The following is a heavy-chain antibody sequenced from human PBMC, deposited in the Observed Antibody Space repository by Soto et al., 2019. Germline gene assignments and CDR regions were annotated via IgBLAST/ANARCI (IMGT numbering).Heavy chain of an antibody. D-gene: IGHD2-15*01. CDR2: ISGGGGDT. Sequence: EVQLLESGGGLVQPGGSLRLSCAASRFTFNTYAMSWVRQAPGKGLEWVSGISGGGGDTSYADSVRGRFTCSRDNSKNTLYLQMNSLRAEDTALYYCAKSLFGGPDIWGQGTMVTVSS. CDR1: RFTFNTYA. V-gene: IGHV3-23*01. J-gene: IGHJ3*02. CDR3: AKSLFGGPDI.